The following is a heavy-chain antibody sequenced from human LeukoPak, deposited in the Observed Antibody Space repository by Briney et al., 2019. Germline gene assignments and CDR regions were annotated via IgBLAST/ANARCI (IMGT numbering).Heavy chain of an antibody. Sequence: PGRSLRLSCAASGFTFDDYVMHWVRQAPGKGLEWVSGISWNSGSIGYADSVKGRFTISRDNAKNSLYLQMNSLRAEDTALYYCAKDIEYSSSWWGQGTLVTVSS. CDR2: ISWNSGSI. CDR3: AKDIEYSSSW. CDR1: GFTFDDYV. V-gene: IGHV3-9*01. D-gene: IGHD6-13*01. J-gene: IGHJ4*02.